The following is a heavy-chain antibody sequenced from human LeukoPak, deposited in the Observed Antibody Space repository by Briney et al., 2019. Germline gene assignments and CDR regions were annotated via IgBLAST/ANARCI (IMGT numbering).Heavy chain of an antibody. CDR1: GFTFSSYS. D-gene: IGHD6-6*01. J-gene: IGHJ4*02. Sequence: GGSLRLSCAASGFTFSSYSMNWVRQAPGKGLEWVSYISSSSSTIYYADSVKGRFTISRDNAKNSLYLQMNSLRDEDTAVYYCAREQNSGAARPSPDFDYWGQGTLVTVSS. V-gene: IGHV3-48*02. CDR2: ISSSSSTI. CDR3: AREQNSGAARPSPDFDY.